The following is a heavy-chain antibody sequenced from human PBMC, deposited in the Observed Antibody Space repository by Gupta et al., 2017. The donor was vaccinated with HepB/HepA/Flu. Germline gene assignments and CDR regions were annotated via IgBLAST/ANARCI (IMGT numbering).Heavy chain of an antibody. D-gene: IGHD2-2*01. CDR2: ISASGGTT. J-gene: IGHJ4*02. CDR3: VKDGYQLLEDGKYFDV. V-gene: IGHV3-23*01. CDR1: GFTFSGYA. Sequence: LLESGGGLVQPGQSLRLSCEVAGFTFSGYAMNGGRQAPGKGREWVSSISASGGTTYYADSVKGRFTISRDNPNYTLYLQLNSLRAEDTAVYYCVKDGYQLLEDGKYFDVWGQGTLVTVSS.